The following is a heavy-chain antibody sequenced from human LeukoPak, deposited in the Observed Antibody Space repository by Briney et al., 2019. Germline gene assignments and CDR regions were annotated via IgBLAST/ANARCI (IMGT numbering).Heavy chain of an antibody. D-gene: IGHD6-13*01. V-gene: IGHV4-61*05. CDR3: ARVGSSTPYYYYYYMDV. CDR2: IYYTGST. Sequence: SETLSLTCTVSGGSISSSSYYWGWIRQPPGKGLEWIGYIYYTGSTNYNPSLKSRVTISVDTSKNQFSLKLSSVTAADTAVYYCARVGSSTPYYYYYYMDVWGKGTTVTVSS. J-gene: IGHJ6*03. CDR1: GGSISSSSYY.